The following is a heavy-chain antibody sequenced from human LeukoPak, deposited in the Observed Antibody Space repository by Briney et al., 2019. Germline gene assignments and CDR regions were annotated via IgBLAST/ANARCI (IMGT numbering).Heavy chain of an antibody. J-gene: IGHJ6*03. D-gene: IGHD4-11*01. CDR1: GYTFTGYY. CDR2: INPNSGGT. Sequence: GASAKVSCKASGYTFTGYYMHWVRQAPGQGLEWMGWINPNSGGTNYAQKFQGRVTMTRDTSTSTAYMELSRLRSDDTAVYYCARDPTAPTDYYYYMDVWGKGTTVTVSS. CDR3: ARDPTAPTDYYYYMDV. V-gene: IGHV1-2*02.